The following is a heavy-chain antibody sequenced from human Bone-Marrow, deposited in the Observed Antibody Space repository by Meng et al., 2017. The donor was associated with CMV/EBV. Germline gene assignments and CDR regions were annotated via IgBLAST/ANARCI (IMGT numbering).Heavy chain of an antibody. J-gene: IGHJ1*01. CDR1: GASISTSSYY. D-gene: IGHD2-2*02. CDR2: VYYSGST. CDR3: ARTYCSSTSCYRGYFQH. Sequence: SETLSLTCTVSGASISTSSYYWGWIRLPPGKGLEWIGSVYYSGSTNYNPSLKSRVTISVDTSKNQFSLKLSSVTAADTAVYYCARTYCSSTSCYRGYFQHWGQGTLVTVSS. V-gene: IGHV4-39*07.